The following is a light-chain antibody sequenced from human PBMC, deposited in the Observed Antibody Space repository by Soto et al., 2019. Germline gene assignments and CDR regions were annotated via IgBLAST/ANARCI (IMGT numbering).Light chain of an antibody. V-gene: IGKV3-15*01. Sequence: EIVMTQSPATLSVSPGERATISCRARQSVSSNLAWYQQKPGQAPRLLIYGASTRATGIPARFSGSGSGTEFTLTISSLQSEDFAVYYCQQYNNWLLITFGQGTRLEIK. J-gene: IGKJ5*01. CDR3: QQYNNWLLIT. CDR2: GAS. CDR1: QSVSSN.